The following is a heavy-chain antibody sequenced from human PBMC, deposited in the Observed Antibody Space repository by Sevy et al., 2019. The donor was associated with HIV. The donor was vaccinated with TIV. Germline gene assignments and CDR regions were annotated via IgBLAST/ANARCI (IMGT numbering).Heavy chain of an antibody. CDR1: GDSINTYY. J-gene: IGHJ4*02. V-gene: IGHV4-59*08. CDR2: VSHSGDT. D-gene: IGHD2-2*02. Sequence: SETLSLTCTVSGDSINTYYWSWIRQPPGKGLEWIGYVSHSGDTNYNPSLKSRVSMSVDTSTNQFSLKVKSVTAADTAVYYCARLRWDLVVVPGATPGCYFDSWGQGTLVTVSS. CDR3: ARLRWDLVVVPGATPGCYFDS.